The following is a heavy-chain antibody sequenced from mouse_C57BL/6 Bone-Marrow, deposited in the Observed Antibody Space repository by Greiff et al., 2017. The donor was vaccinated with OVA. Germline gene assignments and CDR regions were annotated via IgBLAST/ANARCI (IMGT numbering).Heavy chain of an antibody. CDR1: GFSLSTSGMG. D-gene: IGHD1-1*01. Sequence: QVTLKVSGPGILQSSQTLSLTCSFSGFSLSTSGMGVSWIRQPSGKGLEWLAHIYWDDDKRYNPSLKSRPTISKDTSSNQVFLKITSVDTADTATYYCARSWYYGGDYWGQGTSVTVSS. V-gene: IGHV8-12*01. J-gene: IGHJ4*01. CDR3: ARSWYYGGDY. CDR2: IYWDDDK.